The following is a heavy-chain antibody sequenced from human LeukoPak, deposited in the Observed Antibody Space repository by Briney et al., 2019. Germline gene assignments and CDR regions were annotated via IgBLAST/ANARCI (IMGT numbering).Heavy chain of an antibody. Sequence: GASVKVSCKASGGTLSNSAISWVRQAPGQGLEWMGGINPIFRTANYAHKFQGKVTITADESTSTAYMELSSLRSEDTAVYYCASGFGGSSWTFDYWGQGTLVTVSS. J-gene: IGHJ4*02. V-gene: IGHV1-69*13. CDR3: ASGFGGSSWTFDY. CDR2: INPIFRTA. CDR1: GGTLSNSA. D-gene: IGHD6-13*01.